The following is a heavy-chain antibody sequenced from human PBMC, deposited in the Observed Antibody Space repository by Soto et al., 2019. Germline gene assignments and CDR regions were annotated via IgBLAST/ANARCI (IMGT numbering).Heavy chain of an antibody. V-gene: IGHV4-34*01. Sequence: PSETLSLTCAVYGGSFSGYYWSWIRQPPGKGLEWIGEINHSGSTNYNPSLKSRVTISVDTSKNQFSLKLSSVTAADTAVYYCARKVLRFLEAETVDAFDIWGQGTMVTVS. CDR1: GGSFSGYY. D-gene: IGHD3-3*01. J-gene: IGHJ3*02. CDR2: INHSGST. CDR3: ARKVLRFLEAETVDAFDI.